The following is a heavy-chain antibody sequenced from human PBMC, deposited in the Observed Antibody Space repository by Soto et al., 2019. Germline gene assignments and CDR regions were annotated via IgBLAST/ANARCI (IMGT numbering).Heavy chain of an antibody. V-gene: IGHV3-11*06. D-gene: IGHD2-8*02. CDR1: GFTYSDYY. CDR2: ISSSSSYT. CDR3: ARVIYPVLSFDY. Sequence: GGSMRLPSAASGFTYSDYYISRIRQAPGKGLEWVSYISSSSSYTNYADSVKGRFTISRDNAKNSLYLQMNSLRAEDTAVYYCARVIYPVLSFDYWGQGTLVTGSS. J-gene: IGHJ4*02.